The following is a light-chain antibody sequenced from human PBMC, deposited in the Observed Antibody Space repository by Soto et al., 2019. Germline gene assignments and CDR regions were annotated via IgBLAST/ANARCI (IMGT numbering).Light chain of an antibody. CDR3: QQYGNSTIT. V-gene: IGKV3-20*01. Sequence: EIVLTQSPGTLSLSPGERATLSWGASQSVSRRYLAWYQKKPGQAPRLLIYGASSRATGIPDRLSGSGSGTELTITISSMKYEDFEVYYCQQYGNSTITFGHGTRLEI. CDR1: QSVSRRY. CDR2: GAS. J-gene: IGKJ5*01.